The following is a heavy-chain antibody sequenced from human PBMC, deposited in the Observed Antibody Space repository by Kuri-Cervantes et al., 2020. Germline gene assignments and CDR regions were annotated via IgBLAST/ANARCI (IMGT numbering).Heavy chain of an antibody. J-gene: IGHJ6*02. V-gene: IGHV3-21*01. Sequence: GGSLRLSCAASGFTFSSYSMNWVRQAPGKGLEWVSSISSSSSYIYYADSVKGRFTISRDSAKNSLYLQMNSLRAEDTAVYYCARIRVRYYYGMDVWGQGTTVTVSS. CDR1: GFTFSSYS. CDR2: ISSSSSYI. D-gene: IGHD2-21*01. CDR3: ARIRVRYYYGMDV.